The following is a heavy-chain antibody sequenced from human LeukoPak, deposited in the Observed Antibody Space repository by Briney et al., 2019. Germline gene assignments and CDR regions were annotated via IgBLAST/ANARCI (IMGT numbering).Heavy chain of an antibody. V-gene: IGHV3-48*03. CDR1: GFTFSSYE. CDR3: AELGITMIGGV. J-gene: IGHJ6*04. Sequence: GGSLRLSCAASGFTFSSYEMNWVRQAPGKGLEWVSYIDSSSRTIYYSDSVKGRFTISRDNAKNSLYLQMNSLRAEDTAVYYCAELGITMIGGVWGKGTTVTISS. D-gene: IGHD3-10*02. CDR2: IDSSSRTI.